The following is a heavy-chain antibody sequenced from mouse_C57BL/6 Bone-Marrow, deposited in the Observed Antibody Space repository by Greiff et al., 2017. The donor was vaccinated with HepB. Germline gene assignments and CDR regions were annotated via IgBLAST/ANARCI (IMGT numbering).Heavy chain of an antibody. D-gene: IGHD1-1*01. J-gene: IGHJ1*03. V-gene: IGHV1-78*01. CDR1: GYTFTDHT. CDR3: TKTYTTVVATRYFDV. Sequence: QVQLQQSDAELVKPGASVKISCKVSGYTFTDHTIHWMKQRPEQGLEWIGYIYPRDGSTKYNEKFKGKATLTADKSSSTAYMQLNSLTSEDSAVYFCTKTYTTVVATRYFDVWGTGTTVTVSS. CDR2: IYPRDGST.